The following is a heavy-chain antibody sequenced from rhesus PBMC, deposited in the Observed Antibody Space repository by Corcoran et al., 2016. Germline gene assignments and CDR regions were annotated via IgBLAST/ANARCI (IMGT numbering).Heavy chain of an antibody. Sequence: QLQLQESGSGLVKPSETLSVTCAVSGGSISSSYWSRIRQAPGKGREWIGEIYGSSSNTNSNPPRKSRVPLSVDTSKNQLSRKLSSVTAADTAVYYCAGGGGSNIWTGYQGGYFDYWGQGVLVTVSS. CDR2: IYGSSSNT. J-gene: IGHJ4*01. CDR1: GGSISSSY. D-gene: IGHD3-3*01. CDR3: AGGGGSNIWTGYQGGYFDY. V-gene: IGHV4-169*01.